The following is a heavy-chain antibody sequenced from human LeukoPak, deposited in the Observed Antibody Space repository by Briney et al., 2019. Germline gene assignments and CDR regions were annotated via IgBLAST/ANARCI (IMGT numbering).Heavy chain of an antibody. V-gene: IGHV4-4*07. CDR1: GASISRYY. CDR2: IYTSGST. D-gene: IGHD6-13*01. CDR3: ARARYSSSWQNEVYYYYYYGMDV. Sequence: SETLSLTCTVSGASISRYYWSWIRQPAGKGLEWIGRIYTSGSTSYNPSLKSRVTMSVDTSKNQFSLKLSSVTAADTAVYYCARARYSSSWQNEVYYYYYYGMDVWGQGTTVTVSS. J-gene: IGHJ6*02.